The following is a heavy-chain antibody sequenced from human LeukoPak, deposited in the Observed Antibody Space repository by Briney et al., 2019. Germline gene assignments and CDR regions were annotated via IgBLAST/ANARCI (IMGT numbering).Heavy chain of an antibody. V-gene: IGHV3-33*01. Sequence: QPGGSLRLSCAASGFTFSSYGMPWVRQAPGKGLEWVAVIWYDGSNKYYADSVKGRFTISRDNAKNSLYLQMNSLRAEDTAVYYCARSLLAVAGYYDYWGQGTLVTVSS. J-gene: IGHJ4*02. D-gene: IGHD6-19*01. CDR2: IWYDGSNK. CDR3: ARSLLAVAGYYDY. CDR1: GFTFSSYG.